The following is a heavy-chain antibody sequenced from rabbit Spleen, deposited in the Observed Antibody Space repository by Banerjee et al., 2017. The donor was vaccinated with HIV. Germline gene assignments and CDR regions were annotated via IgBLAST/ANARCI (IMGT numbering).Heavy chain of an antibody. CDR2: INAITGKA. CDR3: ATNAAVISYLPL. CDR1: GFSFSDRDV. D-gene: IGHD8-1*01. J-gene: IGHJ4*01. Sequence: QEQLEESGGGLVKPEGSLTLTCKASGFSFSDRDVMCWVRQAPGKGLEWIACINAITGKAVYASWAKGRFTFSKTSSTTVTLQMTSLTAADTATYFCATNAAVISYLPLWGPGTLVTVS. V-gene: IGHV1S45*01.